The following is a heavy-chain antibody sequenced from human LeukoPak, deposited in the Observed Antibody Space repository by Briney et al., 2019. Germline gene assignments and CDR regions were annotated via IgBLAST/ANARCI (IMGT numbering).Heavy chain of an antibody. J-gene: IGHJ4*02. V-gene: IGHV3-21*01. D-gene: IGHD3-10*01. CDR1: GFTFSSYS. CDR2: ISSSSSYI. Sequence: GGSLRLSCAASGFTFSSYSMNWVRQAPGKGLEWVSSISSSSSYIYYADSVKGRFIISRDNAKNSLYLQMNSLRAEDTAVYYCARASMVREIPTGYWGQGTLVTVSS. CDR3: ARASMVREIPTGY.